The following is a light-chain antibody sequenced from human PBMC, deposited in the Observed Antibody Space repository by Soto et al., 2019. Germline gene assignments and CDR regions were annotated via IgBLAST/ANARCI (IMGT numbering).Light chain of an antibody. CDR2: GAS. V-gene: IGKV3-20*01. J-gene: IGKJ2*02. Sequence: EMVLTQSPGTLSLSPGERATLSSRASQSVSSSYLAWYQQKPGQAPRLLIYGASSRATGIPDRFSGSGSGTDFTLTISRLEPEDFAVYYCQQYGSSRTFGQGTKLEIK. CDR1: QSVSSSY. CDR3: QQYGSSRT.